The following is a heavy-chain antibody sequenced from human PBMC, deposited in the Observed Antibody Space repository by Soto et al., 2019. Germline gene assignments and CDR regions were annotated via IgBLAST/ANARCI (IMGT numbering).Heavy chain of an antibody. Sequence: GGSLRLSCAASGFTFSSYAMSWVRQAPGKGLEWVSAISGSGGSTYYADSVKGRFTISRDNSKNTLYLQMNSLRADDTAVYYCTRDRIAVTGTGGYYFDYWGQGTLVTVSS. CDR3: TRDRIAVTGTGGYYFDY. D-gene: IGHD6-19*01. J-gene: IGHJ4*02. V-gene: IGHV3-23*01. CDR2: ISGSGGST. CDR1: GFTFSSYA.